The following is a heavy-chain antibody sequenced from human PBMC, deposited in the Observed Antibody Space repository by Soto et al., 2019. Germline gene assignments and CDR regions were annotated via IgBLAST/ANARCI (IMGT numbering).Heavy chain of an antibody. V-gene: IGHV1-69*13. D-gene: IGHD1-7*01. CDR3: ARIRRRVTGTTSPHYYYYYYGMDV. J-gene: IGHJ6*02. CDR1: GGTFSSYA. CDR2: IIPIFGTA. Sequence: ASVKVSCKASGGTFSSYAISWVRQAPGQGREWMGGIIPIFGTANYAQKFQGRVTITADESTSTAYMELSSLRSEDTAVYYCARIRRRVTGTTSPHYYYYYYGMDVWGQGXTVTVSS.